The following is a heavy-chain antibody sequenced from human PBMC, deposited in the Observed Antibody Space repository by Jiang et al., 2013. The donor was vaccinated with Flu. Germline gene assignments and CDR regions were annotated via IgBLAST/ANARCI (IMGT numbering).Heavy chain of an antibody. D-gene: IGHD1-26*01. V-gene: IGHV3-30*02. Sequence: QLVESGGGVVQPGGSLRLSCAESGFTFSSYGMHWVRQAPGKGLEWVAFIRYDGSNKYYADSVKGRFTISRDNSKNTPYLQMNSLRAEDTAVYYCAPDSPRELLLDYWGQGTLVTVSS. CDR1: GFTFSSYG. CDR2: IRYDGSNK. CDR3: APDSPRELLLDY. J-gene: IGHJ4*02.